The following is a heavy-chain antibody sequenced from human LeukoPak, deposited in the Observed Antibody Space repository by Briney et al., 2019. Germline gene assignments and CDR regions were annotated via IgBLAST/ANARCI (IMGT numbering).Heavy chain of an antibody. D-gene: IGHD3-9*01. CDR2: ITGGGSGI. J-gene: IGHJ4*02. Sequence: GGSLRLSCAASGFTFSNYAMSWVRQAPGKGLEWVSAITGGGSGIYYADSMKSRFTISRDNSKNTLYLQIDSLRAEDTAVYYCAKWGDYDVLTGYYVSDYWGQGTLVTVSS. CDR1: GFTFSNYA. V-gene: IGHV3-23*01. CDR3: AKWGDYDVLTGYYVSDY.